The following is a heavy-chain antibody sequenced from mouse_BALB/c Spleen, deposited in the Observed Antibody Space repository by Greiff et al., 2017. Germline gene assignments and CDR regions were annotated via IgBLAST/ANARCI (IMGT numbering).Heavy chain of an antibody. J-gene: IGHJ4*01. CDR2: ISSGGGST. CDR3: ARDDEVGAMDY. V-gene: IGHV5-12-1*01. Sequence: EVQLVESGGGLVKPGGSLKLSCAASGFAFSSYDMSWVRQTPEKRLEWVAYISSGGGSTYYPDTVKGRFTISRDNAKNTLYLQMSSLKSEDTAMYYCARDDEVGAMDYWGQGTSVTVSS. D-gene: IGHD1-3*01. CDR1: GFAFSSYD.